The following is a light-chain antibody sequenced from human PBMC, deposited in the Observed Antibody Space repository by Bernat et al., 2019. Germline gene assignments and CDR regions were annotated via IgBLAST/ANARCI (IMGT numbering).Light chain of an antibody. Sequence: DIQMTQSPSSLSASVGDRVTITCRASQSIDSYLHWYQQKSGKAPKLLIYAASSLQSGAPSRFSGSGSGTDFTLTISSLQPEDSATYYCQQSSSTPRTFGQGTKLEIK. J-gene: IGKJ1*01. CDR1: QSIDSY. CDR2: AAS. V-gene: IGKV1-39*01. CDR3: QQSSSTPRT.